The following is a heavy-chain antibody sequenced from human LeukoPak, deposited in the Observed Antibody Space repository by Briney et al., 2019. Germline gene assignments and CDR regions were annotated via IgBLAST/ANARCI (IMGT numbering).Heavy chain of an antibody. CDR1: GYTFTSYY. CDR3: ARGVGYYDSSGYRRGAFDI. D-gene: IGHD3-22*01. CDR2: INPSGGST. V-gene: IGHV1-46*01. Sequence: ASVKVSYKASGYTFTSYYMHWVRQAPGQGLEWMGIINPSGGSTSYAQKFQGRVTMTRDMSTSTVYMELSSLRSEDTAVYYCARGVGYYDSSGYRRGAFDIWGQGKMVTVSS. J-gene: IGHJ3*02.